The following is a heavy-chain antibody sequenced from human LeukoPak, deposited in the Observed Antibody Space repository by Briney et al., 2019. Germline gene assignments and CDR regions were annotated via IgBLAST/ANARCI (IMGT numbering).Heavy chain of an antibody. D-gene: IGHD1-26*01. CDR3: ARVSGNGWHFDY. Sequence: PGGSLRLSCAPSGFTFSNYEMNWVRQAPGKGLEWVSFISSSGVLIYYADSVKGRFTISRDNAKNSLYLQMNSLRVEDTAVYYCARVSGNGWHFDYWGQGSLVTVSS. CDR2: ISSSGVLI. V-gene: IGHV3-48*03. CDR1: GFTFSNYE. J-gene: IGHJ4*02.